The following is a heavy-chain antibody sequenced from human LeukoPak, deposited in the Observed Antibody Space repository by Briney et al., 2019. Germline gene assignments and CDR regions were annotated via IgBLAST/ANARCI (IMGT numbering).Heavy chain of an antibody. Sequence: SETLSLTCTVSGGSISSYYWSCIRQPPGKGLEWIGYIYYSGSTNYNPSLKSRVTISVDTSKNQFSLKLSSVTAADTAVYYCARLWFGELEGWFDPWGQGTLVTVSS. CDR2: IYYSGST. D-gene: IGHD3-10*01. CDR3: ARLWFGELEGWFDP. J-gene: IGHJ5*02. V-gene: IGHV4-59*01. CDR1: GGSISSYY.